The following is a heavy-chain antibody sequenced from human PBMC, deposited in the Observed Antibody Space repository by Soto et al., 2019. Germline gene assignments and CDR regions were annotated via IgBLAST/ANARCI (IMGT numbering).Heavy chain of an antibody. Sequence: QVQLQESGPGLVKPSQTLSLTCTVSGGSISSGGYYWSWIRQHPGKGLEWMGYIYSRGSTYYNPSLKSRVTISVDTSKNQFSLKLSSVTAADTAVYYCARESRQTTGTTDYYYGMDVWGQGTTVTVSS. CDR3: ARESRQTTGTTDYYYGMDV. CDR2: IYSRGST. CDR1: GGSISSGGYY. J-gene: IGHJ6*02. D-gene: IGHD1-1*01. V-gene: IGHV4-31*03.